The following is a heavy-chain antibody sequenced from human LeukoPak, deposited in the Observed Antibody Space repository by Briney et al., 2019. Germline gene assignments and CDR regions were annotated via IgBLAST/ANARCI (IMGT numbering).Heavy chain of an antibody. CDR1: GFTFSSYV. V-gene: IGHV3-23*01. CDR2: ISGSGGST. CDR3: AREGRGYSYGSPYYFDY. J-gene: IGHJ4*02. D-gene: IGHD5-18*01. Sequence: GGSLRLSCAASGFTFSSYVMSWVRQAPGKGLEWVSSISGSGGSTYYADSVKGRFTISRDNSKNTLYLQMNSLRAEDTAVYYCAREGRGYSYGSPYYFDYWGQGTLVTVSS.